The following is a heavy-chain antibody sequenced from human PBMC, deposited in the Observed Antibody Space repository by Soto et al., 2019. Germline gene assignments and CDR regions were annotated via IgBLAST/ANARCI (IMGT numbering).Heavy chain of an antibody. CDR1: GDSFTSYW. J-gene: IGHJ6*02. D-gene: IGHD3-3*01. Sequence: GESLKISCKGSGDSFTSYWISWVRQMPGKGLEWMGRIDPSDSYTNYSPSFQGHVTISADKSISTAYLQWSSLKASDTAMYYCARAYDFWSGYPPSGMDVWGQGTTVTAP. CDR2: IDPSDSYT. V-gene: IGHV5-10-1*01. CDR3: ARAYDFWSGYPPSGMDV.